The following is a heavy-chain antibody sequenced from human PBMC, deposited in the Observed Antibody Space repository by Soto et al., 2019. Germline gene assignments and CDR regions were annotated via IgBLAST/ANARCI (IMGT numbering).Heavy chain of an antibody. Sequence: SETLSLTCTVSGGSISSYYWSWIRQPPGKGLEWIGYIYYSGSTYYNPSLKSRVTISVDTSKNQFSLKLSSVTAADTAVYYCASQDSYYYYYGMDVWGQGTTVTVSS. V-gene: IGHV4-59*04. J-gene: IGHJ6*02. CDR1: GGSISSYY. CDR3: ASQDSYYYYYGMDV. D-gene: IGHD2-15*01. CDR2: IYYSGST.